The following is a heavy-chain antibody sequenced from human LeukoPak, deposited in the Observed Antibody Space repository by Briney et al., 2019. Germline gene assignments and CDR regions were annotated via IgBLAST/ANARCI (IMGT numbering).Heavy chain of an antibody. Sequence: GESLKISRKASGYTFSDYWIGWVRQAPGQRLEWMGWINAGNGNTKYSQKFQGRVTITRDTSASTAYMELSSLRSEDTAVYYCARGGPKQAFDIWGQGTMVTVSS. CDR2: INAGNGNT. V-gene: IGHV1-3*01. CDR3: ARGGPKQAFDI. CDR1: GYTFSDYW. J-gene: IGHJ3*02.